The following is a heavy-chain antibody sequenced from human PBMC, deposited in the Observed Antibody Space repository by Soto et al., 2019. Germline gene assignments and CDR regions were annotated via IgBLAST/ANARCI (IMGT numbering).Heavy chain of an antibody. D-gene: IGHD3-10*01. J-gene: IGHJ5*02. V-gene: IGHV2-5*02. CDR3: AHRRYGSGRNWFDT. CDR1: GFSLSTSGVG. Sequence: QITLKESGPTLVKPTQTLTLTCTFSGFSLSTSGVGVGWIRQPPGKALEWLALIYWDDDKRYTPSLKSRLTITKDSAKTQVVLTMTNMDPVDTATYFCAHRRYGSGRNWFDTWGQGTLVTVSS. CDR2: IYWDDDK.